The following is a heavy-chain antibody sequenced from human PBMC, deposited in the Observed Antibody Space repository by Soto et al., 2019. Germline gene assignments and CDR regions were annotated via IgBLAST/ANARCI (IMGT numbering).Heavy chain of an antibody. D-gene: IGHD5-12*01. CDR3: AKDWHSCYDPGPFFDY. CDR1: GFAFDDYA. CDR2: ISWNSGSV. V-gene: IGHV3-9*01. J-gene: IGHJ4*02. Sequence: EVQLVESGGGLVQPGRSLRLSCAASGFAFDDYAMHWVRQAPGKGLEWVSGISWNSGSVGYAGVVKGRFTISRDNAKNALNVQMNSLSAEDTALYYCAKDWHSCYDPGPFFDYLGQGTLVTVSS.